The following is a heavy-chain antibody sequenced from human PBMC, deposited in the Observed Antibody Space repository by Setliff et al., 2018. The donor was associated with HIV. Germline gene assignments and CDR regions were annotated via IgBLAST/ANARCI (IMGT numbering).Heavy chain of an antibody. Sequence: SGGSLRLSCTGTGFTFGDYATTWFRQAPGKGLEWVGFIRDKTSGGTAEYAASVKGRFTHSRDDSKSVAYLQMNSLKTDDTAVYYCIRGPWRTGMDVWGQGTTVTVSS. D-gene: IGHD5-12*01. J-gene: IGHJ6*02. V-gene: IGHV3-49*03. CDR3: IRGPWRTGMDV. CDR2: IRDKTSGGTA. CDR1: GFTFGDYA.